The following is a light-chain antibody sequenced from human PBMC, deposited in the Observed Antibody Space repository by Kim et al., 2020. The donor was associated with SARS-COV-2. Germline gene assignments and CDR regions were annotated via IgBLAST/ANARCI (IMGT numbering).Light chain of an antibody. V-gene: IGKV1-5*01. CDR3: QQYRFYPT. CDR2: DAS. Sequence: GDRVTITCRAGESIDSWLAWYQQKPGKAPNLLLYDASSLRSGVPSRFSGSGSGTEFTLTISSLQPDDFATYYCQQYRFYPTFGQGTKVDIK. J-gene: IGKJ1*01. CDR1: ESIDSW.